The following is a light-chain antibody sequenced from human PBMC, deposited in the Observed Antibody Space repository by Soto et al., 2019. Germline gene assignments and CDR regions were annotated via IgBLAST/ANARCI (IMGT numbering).Light chain of an antibody. CDR1: SSDVGGYNY. Sequence: QPALTQPASVSGSPVQSSTISCTGTSSDVGGYNYVSWYQQHPGKAPKLMIYDVSNRPSGVSNRFSVSKSGNTASLTISGLQAEDEADYYCSSYTSSSTLYVFGTGTKVTVL. CDR2: DVS. CDR3: SSYTSSSTLYV. J-gene: IGLJ1*01. V-gene: IGLV2-14*01.